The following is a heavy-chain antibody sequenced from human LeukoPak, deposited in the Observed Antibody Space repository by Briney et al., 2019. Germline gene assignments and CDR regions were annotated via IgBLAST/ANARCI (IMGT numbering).Heavy chain of an antibody. CDR3: ARGMVN. V-gene: IGHV4-31*11. D-gene: IGHD4/OR15-4a*01. CDR2: IYYSGST. CDR1: GESFSGYY. Sequence: SETLSLTCAVYGESFSGYYWSWIRQHPGKGLEWIGYIYYSGSTYYNPSLKSRVTISVDTPKNQFSLKLSSVTAADTAVYYCARGMVNWGQGTLVTVSS. J-gene: IGHJ4*02.